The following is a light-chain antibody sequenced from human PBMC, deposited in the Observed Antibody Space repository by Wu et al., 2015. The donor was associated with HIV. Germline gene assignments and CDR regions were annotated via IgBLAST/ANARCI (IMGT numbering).Light chain of an antibody. J-gene: IGKJ1*01. CDR1: QSISTW. V-gene: IGKV1-5*03. CDR3: QQSFSPPQT. CDR2: KAS. Sequence: DIQMTQSPSTLSASVGDRVTITCRASQSISTWLAWYQQKSGKAPKLLIYKASSLESGVPSRFSGSGSGTEFTLTTSSLQSDDFATYYCQQSFSPPQTFGQGTKVEI.